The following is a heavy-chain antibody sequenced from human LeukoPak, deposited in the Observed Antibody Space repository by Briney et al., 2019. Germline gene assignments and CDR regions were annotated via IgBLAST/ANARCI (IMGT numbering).Heavy chain of an antibody. J-gene: IGHJ6*02. Sequence: ASVKVSCKASGYTFTSYAMHWVRQAPGQRLEWMGWINAGNGNTKYSQKFQGRVTITRDTSASTAYMELSSLRSEDTAVYYCARDGLLLWFGELSKHYYYGMDVWGQGTTVTASS. CDR1: GYTFTSYA. V-gene: IGHV1-3*01. D-gene: IGHD3-10*01. CDR2: INAGNGNT. CDR3: ARDGLLLWFGELSKHYYYGMDV.